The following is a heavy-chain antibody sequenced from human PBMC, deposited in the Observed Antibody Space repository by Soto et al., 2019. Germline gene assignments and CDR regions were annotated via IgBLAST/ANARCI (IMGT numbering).Heavy chain of an antibody. J-gene: IGHJ6*02. CDR2: IIPVFGTA. CDR3: SRGDATKIVVTTYYGMDV. CDR1: GGTLRNYG. Sequence: QVQLVQSGAEVKKPGSSVRVSCTASGGTLRNYGISWVRQAPGQGLEWMGGIIPVFGTANYAQKFQGRVTITADESTSTGYMDVTSQRSEDTAVYYCSRGDATKIVVTTYYGMDVWGQGTTVTVSS. V-gene: IGHV1-69*12. D-gene: IGHD4-17*01.